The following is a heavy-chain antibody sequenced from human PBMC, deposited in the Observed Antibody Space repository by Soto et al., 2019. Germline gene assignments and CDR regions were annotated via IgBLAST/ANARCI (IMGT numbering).Heavy chain of an antibody. CDR1: GGSISSGDYY. J-gene: IGHJ4*02. CDR2: IYYSGST. Sequence: PSETLSLTCTVSGGSISSGDYYWSWIRQPPGKGLEWIGYIYYSGSTYYNPSLKSRVTISVDTSKNQFSLKLSSVTAADTAVYYCARGVYNTIFGVVSLDYWGQGTLVTVSS. D-gene: IGHD3-3*01. CDR3: ARGVYNTIFGVVSLDY. V-gene: IGHV4-30-4*01.